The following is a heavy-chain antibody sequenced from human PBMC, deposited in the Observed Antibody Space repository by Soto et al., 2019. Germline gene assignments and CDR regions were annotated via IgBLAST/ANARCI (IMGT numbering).Heavy chain of an antibody. Sequence: SVKVSCKASGFTFSASAVQWVRQARGQKLEWIGWIVIGSGKTNYAENFRERVTITRDTSTSTAYMEVSSLRSEDTAVYYCARTYHYDSGGKTYFYYGMDVWGQGTTVTVSS. CDR3: ARTYHYDSGGKTYFYYGMDV. D-gene: IGHD3-22*01. CDR1: GFTFSASA. V-gene: IGHV1-58*01. J-gene: IGHJ6*02. CDR2: IVIGSGKT.